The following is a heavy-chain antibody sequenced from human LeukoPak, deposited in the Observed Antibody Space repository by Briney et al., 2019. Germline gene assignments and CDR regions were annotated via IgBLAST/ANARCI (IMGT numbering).Heavy chain of an antibody. Sequence: GGSLRLSCAASGFTFSDLYMNWIRQAPGKGLEWVSYISGRNDYTNYADSVKGRFTISRDNAKNSVYLQMNSLRVEDTGVYYCARIEYSYGTSYGMDVWGQGTTVTVSS. D-gene: IGHD5-18*01. J-gene: IGHJ6*02. V-gene: IGHV3-11*06. CDR1: GFTFSDLY. CDR2: ISGRNDYT. CDR3: ARIEYSYGTSYGMDV.